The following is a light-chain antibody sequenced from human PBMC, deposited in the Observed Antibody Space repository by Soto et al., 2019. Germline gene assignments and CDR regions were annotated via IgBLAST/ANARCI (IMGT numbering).Light chain of an antibody. CDR3: QQYDHWPPYS. CDR1: QSVSRF. CDR2: AAS. J-gene: IGKJ2*01. Sequence: TQSPVTLSVSPWDRASLSCRASQSVSRFLAWYQQTPGQPPRLLIYAASSRVLGVPARFTGSGSGTDFTLTISAVQSEDAAIYYCQQYDHWPPYSFGQGTGLEI. V-gene: IGKV3-15*01.